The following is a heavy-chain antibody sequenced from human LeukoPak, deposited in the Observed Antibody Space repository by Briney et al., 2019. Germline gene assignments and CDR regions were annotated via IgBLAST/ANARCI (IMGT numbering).Heavy chain of an antibody. CDR1: GGSISSSSYY. V-gene: IGHV4-39*01. J-gene: IGHJ4*02. Sequence: SETLSLTCTVSGGSISSSSYYWGWIRQPPGKGLEWIGSIYYSGSTYYNPSLKSRVAISVDTSRNQFSLKLSSLTAADTAVYYCARRGHIKTPPVWGQGTLVTVSS. CDR2: IYYSGST. CDR3: ARRGHIKTPPV.